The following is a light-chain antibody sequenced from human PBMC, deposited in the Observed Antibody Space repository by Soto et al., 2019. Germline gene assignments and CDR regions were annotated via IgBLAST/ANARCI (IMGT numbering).Light chain of an antibody. Sequence: DIVMTQSPLSLPVTPGEPASISCGSSQSLLHRNGYNYLDWYLQKSGQSPQLLIYLGSNRASGVPDRVSVSGSGTDFTLKISRVEAEDVGVYYCMQALQTPTFGGGTKVEIK. CDR2: LGS. J-gene: IGKJ4*01. CDR3: MQALQTPT. CDR1: QSLLHRNGYNY. V-gene: IGKV2-28*01.